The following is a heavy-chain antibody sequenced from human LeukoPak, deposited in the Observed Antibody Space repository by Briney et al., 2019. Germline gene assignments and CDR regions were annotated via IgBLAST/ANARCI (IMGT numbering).Heavy chain of an antibody. V-gene: IGHV3-30-3*01. D-gene: IGHD4-17*01. Sequence: GGSLRLSCAASAFTFSSYAVHWVRQAPGKGLEWVAVISYDGSNKYYADSVKGRFTISRDNSKNTLYLQMNSLRAEDTAVYYCARDPDYYGDGALDYWGQGTLVTVSS. CDR3: ARDPDYYGDGALDY. CDR2: ISYDGSNK. J-gene: IGHJ4*02. CDR1: AFTFSSYA.